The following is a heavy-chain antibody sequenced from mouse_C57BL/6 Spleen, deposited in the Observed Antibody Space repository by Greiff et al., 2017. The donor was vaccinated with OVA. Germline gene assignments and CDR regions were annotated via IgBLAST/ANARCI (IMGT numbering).Heavy chain of an antibody. J-gene: IGHJ4*01. CDR2: IYPGSGNT. D-gene: IGHD2-4*01. V-gene: IGHV1-76*01. Sequence: QVQLQQSGAELVRPGASVKLSCKASGYTFTDYYINWVKQRPGQGLEWIARIYPGSGNTYYNEKFKGKATLTAEKSSSTAYMQLSSLTSEDSAVYFCARRGDDYEVYAMDYWGQGTSVTVSS. CDR3: ARRGDDYEVYAMDY. CDR1: GYTFTDYY.